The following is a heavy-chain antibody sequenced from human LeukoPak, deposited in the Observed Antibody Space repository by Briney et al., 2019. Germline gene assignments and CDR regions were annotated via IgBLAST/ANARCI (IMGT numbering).Heavy chain of an antibody. CDR3: AKDSYSKGDF. D-gene: IGHD6-13*01. CDR1: GFTFSSYA. CDR2: IKNDGAVK. Sequence: GGSLRLSCAASGFTFSSYAMSWVRQAPGKGLEWVADIKNDGAVKNYVDSVKGRFTISRDNAKNSLYLQMNSLRAEDTAVYYCAKDSYSKGDFWGQGVLVTVSS. J-gene: IGHJ4*02. V-gene: IGHV3-7*01.